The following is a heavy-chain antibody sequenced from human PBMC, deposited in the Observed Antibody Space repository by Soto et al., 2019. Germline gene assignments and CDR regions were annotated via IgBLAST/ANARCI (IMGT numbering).Heavy chain of an antibody. CDR3: AIRDYVSGSYYNDAFDI. Sequence: PGGSLRLSCAASGFTFSSYGMHWVHQAPGKGLEWVAVISYDGSNKYYADSVKGRFTISRDNSKNTLYLQMNSLRAEDTAVYYCAIRDYVSGSYYNDAFDIWGQGTMVTVSS. J-gene: IGHJ3*02. CDR2: ISYDGSNK. CDR1: GFTFSSYG. D-gene: IGHD3-10*01. V-gene: IGHV3-30*03.